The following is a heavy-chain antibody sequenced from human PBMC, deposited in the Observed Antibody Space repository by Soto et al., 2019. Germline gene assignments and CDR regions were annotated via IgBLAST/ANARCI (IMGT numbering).Heavy chain of an antibody. CDR3: ARHLPTYYYDSSGSELYYFDY. Sequence: SETLSLTCTVSGGSISSSSYYWGWIRQPPGKGLEWIGSIYYSGSTYYNPSLKSRVTISVDTSKNQFSLKLSSVTAADTAVYYCARHLPTYYYDSSGSELYYFDYWGQGTLVTVSS. CDR1: GGSISSSSYY. V-gene: IGHV4-39*01. CDR2: IYYSGST. J-gene: IGHJ4*02. D-gene: IGHD3-22*01.